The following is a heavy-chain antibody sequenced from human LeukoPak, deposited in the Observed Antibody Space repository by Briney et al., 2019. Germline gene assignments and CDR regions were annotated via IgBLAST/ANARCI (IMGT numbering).Heavy chain of an antibody. J-gene: IGHJ4*02. V-gene: IGHV1-18*01. CDR2: ISAYNGNT. D-gene: IGHD2-21*02. Sequence: ASVKVSCKASGYTFTSYGISWVRQAPGQGLEWMGWISAYNGNTNYAQKLQDRVTMTTDTSTSTAYMELRSLRSDDTAVYYCARSGGVVTATFYFDYWGQGTLVTVSS. CDR1: GYTFTSYG. CDR3: ARSGGVVTATFYFDY.